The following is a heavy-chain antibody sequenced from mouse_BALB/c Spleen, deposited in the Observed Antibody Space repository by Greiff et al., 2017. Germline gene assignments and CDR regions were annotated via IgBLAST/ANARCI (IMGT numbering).Heavy chain of an antibody. Sequence: EVQRVESGGGLVKPGGSLKLSCAASGFTFSSYAMSWVRQTPEKRLEWVASISSGGSTYYPDSVKGRFTISRDNARNILYLQMSSLRSEDTAMYYCARGDYYGSSLYWYFDVWGAGTTVTVSS. J-gene: IGHJ1*01. CDR2: ISSGGST. V-gene: IGHV5-6-5*01. D-gene: IGHD1-1*01. CDR1: GFTFSSYA. CDR3: ARGDYYGSSLYWYFDV.